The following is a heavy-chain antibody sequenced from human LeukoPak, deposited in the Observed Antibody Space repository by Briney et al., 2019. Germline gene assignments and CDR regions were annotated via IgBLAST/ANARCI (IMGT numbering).Heavy chain of an antibody. Sequence: GESLKISCQGSGYSFTSYWIGWVRQMPGKGLEWMGIIYPGDSDTRYSPSFQGQVTISADKSISTAYLQWSSLKASDTAMYYCASKYYYDSSGYYWDEYFQHWGQGTLVTVSS. CDR1: GYSFTSYW. J-gene: IGHJ1*01. D-gene: IGHD3-22*01. V-gene: IGHV5-51*01. CDR2: IYPGDSDT. CDR3: ASKYYYDSSGYYWDEYFQH.